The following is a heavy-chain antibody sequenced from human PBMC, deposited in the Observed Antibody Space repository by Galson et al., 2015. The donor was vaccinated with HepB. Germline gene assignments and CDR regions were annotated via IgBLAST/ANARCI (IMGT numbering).Heavy chain of an antibody. CDR3: ARGWKDIVLMVYVGAYYFDY. V-gene: IGHV4-34*01. CDR1: GGSFSGYY. CDR2: INHSGST. Sequence: SETLSLTCAVYGGSFSGYYWSWIRQPPGKGLEWVGEINHSGSTNYNPSLKSRVTISVDTSKNQFSLKLSSVTAADTAVYYCARGWKDIVLMVYVGAYYFDYWGQGTLVTVSS. D-gene: IGHD2-8*01. J-gene: IGHJ4*02.